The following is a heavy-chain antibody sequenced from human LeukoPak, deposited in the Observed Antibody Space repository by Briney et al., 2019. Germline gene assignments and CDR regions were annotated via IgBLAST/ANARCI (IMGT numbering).Heavy chain of an antibody. CDR2: ISAYNGNT. CDR3: AREEYYYDSSGYPGGGDY. J-gene: IGHJ4*02. CDR1: GYTFTSYG. D-gene: IGHD3-22*01. V-gene: IGHV1-18*01. Sequence: ASVKVSCKASGYTFTSYGISWVRQAPGQGLEWMGWISAYNGNTNYAQKLQGRVTMTTGTSTSTAYMELRSLRSDDTAVYYCAREEYYYDSSGYPGGGDYWGQGTLVTVSS.